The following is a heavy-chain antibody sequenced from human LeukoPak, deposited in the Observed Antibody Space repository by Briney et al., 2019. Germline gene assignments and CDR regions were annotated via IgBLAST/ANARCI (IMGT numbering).Heavy chain of an antibody. CDR1: GGSISSGGYY. CDR3: ARVETAAGTRALGY. J-gene: IGHJ4*02. Sequence: NPSETLSLTCTVSGGSISSGGYYWSWIRQPPGKGLEWIGYIYHSGSTYHNPSLKSRVTISVDTSKNQFSLKLSSVTAADTAVYYCARVETAAGTRALGYWGQGTLVTVSS. V-gene: IGHV4-30-2*01. D-gene: IGHD6-13*01. CDR2: IYHSGST.